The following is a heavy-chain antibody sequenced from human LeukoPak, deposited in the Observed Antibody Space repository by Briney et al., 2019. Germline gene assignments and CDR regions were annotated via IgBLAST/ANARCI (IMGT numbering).Heavy chain of an antibody. D-gene: IGHD5-24*01. J-gene: IGHJ5*02. CDR2: IYYSGST. CDR3: ARHTAEKYNWFDR. V-gene: IGHV4-59*08. Sequence: SETLSLTCTVSGGSISSYYWSWIRQPPGKGLEWIGYIYYSGSTNYNPSLRSRVTISVDTSKNQFSLKLSSVTAADTAVYYCARHTAEKYNWFDRWGQGTLVTVSS. CDR1: GGSISSYY.